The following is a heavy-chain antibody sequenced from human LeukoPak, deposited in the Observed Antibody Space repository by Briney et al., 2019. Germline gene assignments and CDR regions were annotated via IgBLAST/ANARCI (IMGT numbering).Heavy chain of an antibody. J-gene: IGHJ4*02. CDR1: GYTFTSYD. V-gene: IGHV1-8*03. Sequence: ASVKVSCKASGYTFTSYDINWVRQATGQGLEWMGWMNPNSGNTGYAQKFQGRVTITRNTSISTAYMELSSLRPEDTAVYYCARHQSLGGSYVFDYWGQGTLVTVSS. CDR3: ARHQSLGGSYVFDY. CDR2: MNPNSGNT. D-gene: IGHD1-26*01.